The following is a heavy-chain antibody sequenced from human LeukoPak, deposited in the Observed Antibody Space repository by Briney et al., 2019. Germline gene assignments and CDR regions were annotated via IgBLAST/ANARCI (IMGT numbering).Heavy chain of an antibody. V-gene: IGHV4-31*03. D-gene: IGHD4-17*01. CDR2: IYYSGST. CDR1: GGSISSGGYY. J-gene: IGHJ6*02. Sequence: SQTLSLTCTVSGGSISSGGYYWSWIRQHPGKGLEWIGYIYYSGSTYYNPSLKSRVTISVDTSKNQFSLKLSSVTAADTAVYYCARRRGDYQGYYYGMDVWGQGTTVTVSS. CDR3: ARRRGDYQGYYYGMDV.